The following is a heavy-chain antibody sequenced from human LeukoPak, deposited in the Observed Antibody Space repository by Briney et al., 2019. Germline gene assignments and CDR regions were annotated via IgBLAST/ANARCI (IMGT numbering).Heavy chain of an antibody. CDR1: GFTFSTYW. Sequence: GGSLRLSCAASGFTFSTYWMTWVRQAPGKGLEWVANIKQDGSEKYYVDSVKGRFTISRDNAKNSLYLQMSSLRAEDTAVYYCARGYGGYLSWGQGTLVTVSS. CDR3: ARGYGGYLS. V-gene: IGHV3-7*04. CDR2: IKQDGSEK. D-gene: IGHD4-23*01. J-gene: IGHJ5*02.